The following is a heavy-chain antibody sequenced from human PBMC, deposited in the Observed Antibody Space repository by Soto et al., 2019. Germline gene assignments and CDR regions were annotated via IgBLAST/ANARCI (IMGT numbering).Heavy chain of an antibody. V-gene: IGHV4-34*01. CDR2: INHSGST. D-gene: IGHD6-6*01. Sequence: QVQLQQWGAGLLKPSETLSLTCAVYGGSFSGYYWSWIRQPPGKGLEWIGEINHSGSTNYNPSLKSRVTISVDTYKNQFSLKLSSVTAADTAVYYCARVGSSASTPYYFDYWGQGTLVTVSS. CDR3: ARVGSSASTPYYFDY. J-gene: IGHJ4*02. CDR1: GGSFSGYY.